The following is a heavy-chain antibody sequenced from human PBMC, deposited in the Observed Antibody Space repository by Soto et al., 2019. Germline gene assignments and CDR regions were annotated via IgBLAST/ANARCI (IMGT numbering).Heavy chain of an antibody. CDR3: ARAPFYEFWSGYYREKYFDY. V-gene: IGHV1-69*12. Sequence: QVQLVQAGSEVKKPGASVKVSCKASVGTFSSHAISWVRQAPGQGLEWMGCIIPIFGATNYAQKFQGRVTITAAESTDKAYMELSSLRSEDTAVYSCARAPFYEFWSGYYREKYFDYWGRGSLVTVSS. CDR2: IIPIFGAT. CDR1: VGTFSSHA. D-gene: IGHD3-3*01. J-gene: IGHJ4*02.